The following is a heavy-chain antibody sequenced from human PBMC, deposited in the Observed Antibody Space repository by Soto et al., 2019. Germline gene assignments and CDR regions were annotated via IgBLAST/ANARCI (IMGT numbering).Heavy chain of an antibody. CDR3: ARGDLADYYDSSGRSHWFDP. V-gene: IGHV4-30-4*01. D-gene: IGHD3-22*01. CDR1: GGSISSGDYY. Sequence: SETLSLTCTVSGGSISSGDYYWSWIRRPPGKGLEWIGYIYYSGSTYYNPSLKSRVTISVDTSKNQFSLKLSSVTAADTAVYYCARGDLADYYDSSGRSHWFDPWGQGTLVTVSS. CDR2: IYYSGST. J-gene: IGHJ5*02.